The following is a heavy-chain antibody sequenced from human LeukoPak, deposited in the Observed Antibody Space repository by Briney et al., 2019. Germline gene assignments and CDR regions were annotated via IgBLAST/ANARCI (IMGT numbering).Heavy chain of an antibody. CDR2: INHSGST. V-gene: IGHV4-34*01. J-gene: IGHJ4*02. D-gene: IGHD6-19*01. Sequence: ASETLSLTCAVYGGSFSGYYWSWIRQPPGKGLEWIGEINHSGSTNYNPSLKSRVTISVDTSKNQFSLKLSSVTAADTAVYYCARGYSSGWDYFDYWGQGTLVTVSS. CDR1: GGSFSGYY. CDR3: ARGYSSGWDYFDY.